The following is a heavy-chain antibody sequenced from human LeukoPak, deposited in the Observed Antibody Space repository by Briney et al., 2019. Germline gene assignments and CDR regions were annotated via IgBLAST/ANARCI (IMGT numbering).Heavy chain of an antibody. Sequence: PSETLSLTCIVSGGSIRGTSDDLGWLRQPPGEGLGWIGSIYYSGSTYHNPSLKSRVAISVDTSKNQCSLKLSSVTAADTAVYYCARHLGQTEAFDIWGQGAMVTVSS. J-gene: IGHJ3*02. D-gene: IGHD3-16*01. CDR3: ARHLGQTEAFDI. CDR1: GGSIRGTSDD. CDR2: IYYSGST. V-gene: IGHV4-39*01.